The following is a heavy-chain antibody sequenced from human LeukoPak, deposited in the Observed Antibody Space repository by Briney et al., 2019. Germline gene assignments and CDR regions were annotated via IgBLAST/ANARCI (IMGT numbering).Heavy chain of an antibody. CDR3: ANRYFDY. Sequence: PGGSLRLSCTASGFTLSSYEMSWIRQAPGKGLEWVSSIDYSGGSTHYADSVMGRFTISRDNSKNTLYLQLNSLRAEDTAVYYCANRYFDYWGQGTLVTVSS. CDR1: GFTLSSYE. CDR2: IDYSGGST. J-gene: IGHJ4*02. V-gene: IGHV3-23*01.